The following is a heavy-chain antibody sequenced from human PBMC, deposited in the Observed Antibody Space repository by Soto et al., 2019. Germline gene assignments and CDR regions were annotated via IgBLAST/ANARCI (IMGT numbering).Heavy chain of an antibody. CDR1: GFTFSSYA. V-gene: IGHV3-23*01. CDR2: ISGSGGST. D-gene: IGHD6-13*01. CDR3: AREVAAAGPYYYYYMDV. Sequence: GGSLRLSCAASGFTFSSYAMSWVRQAPGKGLEWVSAISGSGGSTYYADSVKGRFTISRHNSKNTLYLQMNSLRAEDTAVYYCAREVAAAGPYYYYYMDVWGKGTTVTVSS. J-gene: IGHJ6*03.